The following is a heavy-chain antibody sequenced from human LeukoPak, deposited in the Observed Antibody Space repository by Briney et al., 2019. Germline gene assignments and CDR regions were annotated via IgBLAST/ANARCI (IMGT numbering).Heavy chain of an antibody. V-gene: IGHV1-69*05. CDR2: IIPIFGTA. CDR3: ARGITMVRGAQRYYFDH. J-gene: IGHJ4*02. Sequence: GSSVKVSCKASGGTFSSYAISWVRQAPGQGLEWMGGIIPIFGTANYAQKFQGRVTITTDESTSTAYVELSSLRSGDTAVYYCARGITMVRGAQRYYFDHWGQGTLVTVSS. D-gene: IGHD3-10*01. CDR1: GGTFSSYA.